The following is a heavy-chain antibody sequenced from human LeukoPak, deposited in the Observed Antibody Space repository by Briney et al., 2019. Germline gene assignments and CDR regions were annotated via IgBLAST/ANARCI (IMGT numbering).Heavy chain of an antibody. CDR3: TRDRRIAESDYDWNFDAFDS. CDR1: GATFSSND. Sequence: SVKLSCKASGATFSSNDIYWMRQAPGQGLEWMGGIIPIIGTANYAQTFQGRVTITAAESTTTTYMELSSLRSENTAVYYPTRDRRIAESDYDWNFDAFDSWGQGTMVTV. CDR2: IIPIIGTA. J-gene: IGHJ3*02. D-gene: IGHD5-12*01. V-gene: IGHV1-69*13.